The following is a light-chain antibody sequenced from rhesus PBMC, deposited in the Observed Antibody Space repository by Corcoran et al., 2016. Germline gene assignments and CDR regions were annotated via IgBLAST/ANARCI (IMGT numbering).Light chain of an antibody. CDR2: AAS. Sequence: DIQMTQSPSSLSASVGDTVTITCRASQGISRYLNWFQQKPGKAPKLLIYAASSLKSGVPSRFSDSGSGTDCTLTISSLQPEDFAAYNCQQHNSHPLTFGGGTKVELK. CDR1: QGISRY. J-gene: IGKJ4*01. CDR3: QQHNSHPLT. V-gene: IGKV1-28*03.